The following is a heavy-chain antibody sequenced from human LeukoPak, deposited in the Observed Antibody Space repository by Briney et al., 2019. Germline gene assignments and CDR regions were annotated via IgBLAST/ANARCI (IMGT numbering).Heavy chain of an antibody. D-gene: IGHD3-22*01. V-gene: IGHV1-69*06. CDR2: IILIFGTV. CDR1: GGTFSSYA. CDR3: ARVGRELYYDSSGDPYFDY. J-gene: IGHJ4*02. Sequence: GASVKVSCKASGGTFSSYAISWVRQAPGQGLEWVGGIILIFGTVNYAQKFQGRVTITADKSTSTAYMELRSLRSDDTAVYCCARVGRELYYDSSGDPYFDYWGQGTLVTVSS.